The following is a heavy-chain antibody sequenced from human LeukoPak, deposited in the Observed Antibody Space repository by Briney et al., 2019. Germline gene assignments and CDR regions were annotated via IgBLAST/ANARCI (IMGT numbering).Heavy chain of an antibody. CDR2: ISAYNGNT. CDR3: ARGLGDFWSGYYHYYYYYMDV. CDR1: GYTFTSYG. Sequence: ASVKVSCKASGYTFTSYGISWVRQAPGQGLEWMGWISAYNGNTNYAQKLQGRVTMTTDTSTSTAYMELRSLRSDDTAVYYCARGLGDFWSGYYHYYYYYMDVWGKGTTVTVSS. D-gene: IGHD3-3*01. J-gene: IGHJ6*03. V-gene: IGHV1-18*01.